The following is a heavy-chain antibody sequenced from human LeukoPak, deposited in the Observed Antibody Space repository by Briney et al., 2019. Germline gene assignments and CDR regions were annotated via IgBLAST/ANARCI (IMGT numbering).Heavy chain of an antibody. CDR1: GFTFSNYG. V-gene: IGHV4-59*01. D-gene: IGHD2-15*01. J-gene: IGHJ4*02. CDR2: IYYSGST. CDR3: ARMAVVAATIDY. Sequence: GSLRLSCAASGFTFSNYGMSWIRQPPGKGLEWIGYIYYSGSTNYNPSLKSRVTISVDTSKNQFSLKLSSVTAADTAVYYCARMAVVAATIDYWGQGTLVTVSS.